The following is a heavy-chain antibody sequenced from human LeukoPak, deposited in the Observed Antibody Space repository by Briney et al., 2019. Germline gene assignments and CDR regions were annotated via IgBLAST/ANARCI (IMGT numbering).Heavy chain of an antibody. CDR1: GFTFSSYE. V-gene: IGHV3-48*03. Sequence: GGSLRLSCAASGFTFSSYEMNWVRQAPGKGLEWVSYISSSGSTIYYADSVKGRFTISRDNAKNSLYLQMNSLRAEDTAVYYCWYDYVWGSYSDYWGQGTLVTVSS. CDR3: WYDYVWGSYSDY. J-gene: IGHJ4*02. D-gene: IGHD3-16*01. CDR2: ISSSGSTI.